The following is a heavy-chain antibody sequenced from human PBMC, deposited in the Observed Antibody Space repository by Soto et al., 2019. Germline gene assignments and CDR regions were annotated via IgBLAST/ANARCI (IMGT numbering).Heavy chain of an antibody. CDR2: LHSGGDT. J-gene: IGHJ6*02. CDR1: GIPVSSNY. Sequence: EVQLVESGGGLVQPGGSLRLSCVASGIPVSSNYMTWVRQAPGKGLEWVSVLHSGGDTYYANSVKGRFTISRHDSTNTLFLQMNSLXAXXXXXXXXXXXXXXXXXXXXXVXGQGTTVTVSS. CDR3: XXXXXXXXXXXXXV. V-gene: IGHV3-53*04.